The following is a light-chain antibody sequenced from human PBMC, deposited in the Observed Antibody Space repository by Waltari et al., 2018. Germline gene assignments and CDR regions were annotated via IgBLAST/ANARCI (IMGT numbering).Light chain of an antibody. V-gene: IGKV1-17*03. CDR3: QQHNSHPYS. CDR2: AAS. J-gene: IGKJ2*03. CDR1: QTMSSY. Sequence: FQMTLSPSPVSPSVADRVRITCRASQTMSSYLDWYQQKPGKVPKLLIYAASSLESGVPARFSGSGSGTEFTLTISSLQPEDFATYYCQQHNSHPYSFGQGTKVEIK.